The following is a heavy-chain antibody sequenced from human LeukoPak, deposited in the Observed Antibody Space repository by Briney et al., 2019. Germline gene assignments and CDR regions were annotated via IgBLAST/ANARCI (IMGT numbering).Heavy chain of an antibody. CDR1: GGSISSYY. Sequence: PSETLSLTCTVSGGSISSYYWSWIRQPPGKGLEWIGYIYYSGSTNYNPSLKSRVTISVDTSKIQFSLKLSSVTAADTAVYYCARTPVVAATYYFDYWGQGTLVTVSS. CDR3: ARTPVVAATYYFDY. J-gene: IGHJ4*02. CDR2: IYYSGST. V-gene: IGHV4-59*08. D-gene: IGHD2-15*01.